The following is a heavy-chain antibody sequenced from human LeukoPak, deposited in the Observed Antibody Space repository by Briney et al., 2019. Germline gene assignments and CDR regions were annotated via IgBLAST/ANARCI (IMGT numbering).Heavy chain of an antibody. V-gene: IGHV4-34*01. CDR2: INHSGST. CDR3: ARGYYGPPYY. CDR1: GGSFSGYY. Sequence: SETLSLTCAVYGGSFSGYYWSWIRQPPGKGLEWIGEINHSGSTNYNPSLKSRVTISVDTFKNQFSLKLSSVTAADTAVYYCARGYYGPPYYWGQGTLVTVSS. J-gene: IGHJ4*02. D-gene: IGHD3-10*01.